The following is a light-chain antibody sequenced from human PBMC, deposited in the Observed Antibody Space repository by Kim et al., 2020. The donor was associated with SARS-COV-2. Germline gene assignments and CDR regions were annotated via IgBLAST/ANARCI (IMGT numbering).Light chain of an antibody. V-gene: IGKV3-15*01. CDR3: QQYNYWPPT. CDR1: QSIASN. Sequence: VSPGERATLSCRASQSIASNIAWYQQKPGQAPRLLIHGASTRATGIPARFSGSGSGTEFTLTISSLQSGDLAVYYCQQYNYWPPTFGGGTKVDIK. J-gene: IGKJ4*01. CDR2: GAS.